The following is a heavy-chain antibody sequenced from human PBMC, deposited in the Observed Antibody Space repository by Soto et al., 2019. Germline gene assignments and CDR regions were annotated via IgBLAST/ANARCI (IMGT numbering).Heavy chain of an antibody. D-gene: IGHD6-6*01. CDR2: IYYSGST. CDR3: ARDKVREQLVLSHYYGMDV. Sequence: PSETLSLTCVVSGDSMTRGGYYWAWIRQPPGKGLEWIGSIYYSGSTYYNPSLKSRVTISVDTSKNQFSLKLSSVTVADTAVYYCARDKVREQLVLSHYYGMDVGGQGTTVTVSS. J-gene: IGHJ6*02. V-gene: IGHV4-31*11. CDR1: GDSMTRGGYY.